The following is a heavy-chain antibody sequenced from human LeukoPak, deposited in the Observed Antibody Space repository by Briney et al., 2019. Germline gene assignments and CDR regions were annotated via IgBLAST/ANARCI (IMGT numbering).Heavy chain of an antibody. J-gene: IGHJ4*02. CDR1: GYTFTSYA. Sequence: ASVKVSCKASGYTFTSYAMHWVRQAPGQRLEWMGWINAGNGNTKYSQKFQGRVTITRDTSASTAYMELSSLRSEDTAVYYCARDQTRLRGYYPDYWGQGTLVTVSS. CDR2: INAGNGNT. V-gene: IGHV1-3*01. CDR3: ARDQTRLRGYYPDY. D-gene: IGHD3-22*01.